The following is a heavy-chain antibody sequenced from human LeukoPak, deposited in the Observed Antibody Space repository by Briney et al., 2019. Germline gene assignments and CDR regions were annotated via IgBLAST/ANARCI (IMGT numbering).Heavy chain of an antibody. V-gene: IGHV1-3*01. CDR2: INAGNGNT. CDR1: GYTFTSYA. D-gene: IGHD6-19*01. Sequence: ASVKVSCKASGYTFTSYAMHWVRQAPGQRLEWMGWINAGNGNTKYSQKFQGRVTITRDTSASTAYMELSSLRSEDTAVYYCARGPHSSGPTPFDYWGQGTLVTVSS. CDR3: ARGPHSSGPTPFDY. J-gene: IGHJ4*02.